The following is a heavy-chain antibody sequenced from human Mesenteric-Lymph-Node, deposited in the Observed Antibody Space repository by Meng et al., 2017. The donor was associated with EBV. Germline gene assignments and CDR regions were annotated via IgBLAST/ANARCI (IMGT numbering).Heavy chain of an antibody. CDR1: GASFSGYY. Sequence: QLQGAGPGLVKPSEPLSLTCAVYGASFSGYYWSWIRQPPGKGLEWIGEINHSGSTNYNPSLKSRVSVSLDTSKNQFSLKLSSVTAADTAVFYCARGRGSRLLFYSSFDSWGQGTLVTVSS. CDR3: ARGRGSRLLFYSSFDS. J-gene: IGHJ4*02. D-gene: IGHD2-15*01. CDR2: INHSGST. V-gene: IGHV4-34*01.